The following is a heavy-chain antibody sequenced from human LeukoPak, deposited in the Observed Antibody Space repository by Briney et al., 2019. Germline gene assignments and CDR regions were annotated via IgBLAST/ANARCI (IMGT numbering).Heavy chain of an antibody. V-gene: IGHV3-23*01. CDR1: EFTFRSYG. D-gene: IGHD1-26*01. Sequence: GGSLRLSCVDSEFTFRSYGMSWVRQAPGKGLEWVSAISDTGGLTYCAPSMKGRFTISRDNSRNTLFLQINSLRAEDTAVYYCAKGGIISGYSIVVWGKGTTVTVSS. J-gene: IGHJ6*04. CDR2: ISDTGGLT. CDR3: AKGGIISGYSIVV.